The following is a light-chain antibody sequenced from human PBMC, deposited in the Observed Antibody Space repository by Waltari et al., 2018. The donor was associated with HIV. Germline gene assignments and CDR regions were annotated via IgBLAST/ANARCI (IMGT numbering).Light chain of an antibody. CDR1: QTVGDW. Sequence: DIHMTQSPPTLTASIGDRVNITCRASQTVGDWLAWYQQKPGEAPTLLIYRATTVEKGVPSRFSGSASGTDFTLAIDSLHPDDFATYYCHQYSNYLGSFGQGTRVQLK. V-gene: IGKV1-5*03. J-gene: IGKJ1*01. CDR2: RAT. CDR3: HQYSNYLGS.